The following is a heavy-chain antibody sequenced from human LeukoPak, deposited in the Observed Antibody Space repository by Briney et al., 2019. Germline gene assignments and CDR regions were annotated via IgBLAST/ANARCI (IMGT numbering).Heavy chain of an antibody. CDR3: ARGSYYYDSSGYYYAEYFQH. D-gene: IGHD3-22*01. CDR2: ISSNGGST. J-gene: IGHJ1*01. V-gene: IGHV3-64*01. Sequence: PGGSLRLSCAASGFTFSSYAMHWVRQAPGKGLEYVSAISSNGGSTYYANSVKGRFTISRDNSKNTLYLQMGSLRAEDMAVYYCARGSYYYDSSGYYYAEYFQHWGQGTLVTVSS. CDR1: GFTFSSYA.